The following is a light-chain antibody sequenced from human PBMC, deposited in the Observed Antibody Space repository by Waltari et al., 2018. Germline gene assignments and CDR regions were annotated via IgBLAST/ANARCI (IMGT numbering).Light chain of an antibody. V-gene: IGLV1-51*01. Sequence: QSVLTQPPSVSAAPGQKVTISCPGSSSTIGKNYVSWYQQLPGTAPKLLIYDNNKRPSGIPDRFSGSKSGTSATLGITGLQTGDEADYYCGTWDSSLSAVFGGGTKLTVL. CDR3: GTWDSSLSAV. CDR1: SSTIGKNY. J-gene: IGLJ2*01. CDR2: DNN.